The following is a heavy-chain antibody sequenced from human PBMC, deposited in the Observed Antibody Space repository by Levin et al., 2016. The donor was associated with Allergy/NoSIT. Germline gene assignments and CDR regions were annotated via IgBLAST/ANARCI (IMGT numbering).Heavy chain of an antibody. D-gene: IGHD6-13*01. J-gene: IGHJ5*02. Sequence: WIRQPPGKGLEWIGSIYHSGSTYYNPSLKSRVTISVDTSNNQFSLKLSSVTAADTAVYYCARGGRGIAAAASGSNWFDPWGQGTLVTVSS. CDR2: IYHSGST. V-gene: IGHV4-38-2*02. CDR3: ARGGRGIAAAASGSNWFDP.